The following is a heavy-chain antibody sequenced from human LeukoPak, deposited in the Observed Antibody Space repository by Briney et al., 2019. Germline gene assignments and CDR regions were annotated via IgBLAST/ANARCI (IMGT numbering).Heavy chain of an antibody. CDR1: GYTFTSYG. CDR2: ISAYNGNT. J-gene: IGHJ6*02. D-gene: IGHD3-22*01. CDR3: ARAYYYDSSGYYLHYYYYGMDV. Sequence: ASVKVSCKASGYTFTSYGISWVRQAPGQGLEWMGWISAYNGNTNYAQKLQGRVTMTTDTSTSTAYMELRSLRSDDTAVYYCARAYYYDSSGYYLHYYYYGMDVWGQGTTVTVSS. V-gene: IGHV1-18*01.